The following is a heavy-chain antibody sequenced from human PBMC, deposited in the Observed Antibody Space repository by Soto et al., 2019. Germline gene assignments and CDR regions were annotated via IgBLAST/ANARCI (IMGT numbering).Heavy chain of an antibody. CDR1: GYKFTSYS. CDR3: ARGYDFWSGSYYRDV. V-gene: IGHV1-46*03. CDR2: INLSGGST. D-gene: IGHD3-3*01. J-gene: IGHJ6*03. Sequence: ASVKVSYRASGYKFTSYSMPWVRQAPGQGLEWMGIINLSGGSTSYAQKFQGRVTMTRDTSTSTVYMELSSLRSEDTAVYYCARGYDFWSGSYYRDVWGKGTTVTVSS.